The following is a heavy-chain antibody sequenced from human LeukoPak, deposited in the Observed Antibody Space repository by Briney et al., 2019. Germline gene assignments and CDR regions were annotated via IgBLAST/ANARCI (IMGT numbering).Heavy chain of an antibody. CDR2: ISNNNYA. CDR1: GFSFSDYY. Sequence: GGSLRLSCAASGFSFSDYYMTWIRQAPGKGLEWVSAISNNNYANYADSVRGRFTISRDNAKKSLYLQVNSLRAEDTAVYYCARRRNYYGSADYWDQGTLVTVSS. V-gene: IGHV3-11*03. D-gene: IGHD3-10*01. CDR3: ARRRNYYGSADY. J-gene: IGHJ4*02.